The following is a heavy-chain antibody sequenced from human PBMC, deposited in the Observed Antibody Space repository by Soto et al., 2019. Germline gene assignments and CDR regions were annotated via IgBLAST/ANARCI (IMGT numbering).Heavy chain of an antibody. CDR2: IDPTGGGT. J-gene: IGHJ6*03. Sequence: ASVKVSCKASGYNFNNHYIHWVRQAPGQGLEWMGIIDPTGGGTNYAQNLQGRVTMTRDTSTSTVYLEVSSLRSEDTAVYFCAKVRQLVGYVDYDMDVWGKGTTVTVSS. CDR1: GYNFNNHY. D-gene: IGHD6-6*01. CDR3: AKVRQLVGYVDYDMDV. V-gene: IGHV1-46*02.